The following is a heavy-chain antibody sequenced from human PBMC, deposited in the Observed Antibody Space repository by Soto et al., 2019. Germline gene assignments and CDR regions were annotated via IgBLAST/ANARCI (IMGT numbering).Heavy chain of an antibody. CDR3: ARELAVVNHDAFDI. D-gene: IGHD2-15*01. J-gene: IGHJ3*02. V-gene: IGHV1-69*13. CDR2: IIPIFGTA. CDR1: GGTFSSYA. Sequence: SVKVSCKASGGTFSSYAISWVRQAPGQGLEWMGGIIPIFGTANYAQKFQGRVTITADESTSTAYMELSSLRSEDTAVYYCARELAVVNHDAFDIWGQGTMVTVSS.